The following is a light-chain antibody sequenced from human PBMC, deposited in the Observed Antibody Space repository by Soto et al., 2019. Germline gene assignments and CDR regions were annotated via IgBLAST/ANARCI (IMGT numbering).Light chain of an antibody. CDR1: QDIRNY. J-gene: IGKJ4*01. CDR2: AAS. Sequence: DIQITQSPSSLSASVGDRVTITCRASQDIRNYLAWYQQKPGKIPELLIYAASTFHSGVPSRFSGSGYGTYFTLTITTLQPEDVATYYCQEYDVVPLTLGGGTKVDIK. CDR3: QEYDVVPLT. V-gene: IGKV1-27*01.